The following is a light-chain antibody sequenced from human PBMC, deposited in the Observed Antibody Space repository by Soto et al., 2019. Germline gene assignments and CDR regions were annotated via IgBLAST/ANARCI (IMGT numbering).Light chain of an antibody. Sequence: NFMLTQPHSVSESPGKTVTISCTRSSGSIASNYVQWYQQRPGSAPTTVIYEDNQRPSGVPDRFSGSIDSSSNSASLTISGLMTEDEADYYCQSYDSSNYVVFGGGTKVTVL. CDR3: QSYDSSNYVV. CDR1: SGSIASNY. V-gene: IGLV6-57*04. J-gene: IGLJ2*01. CDR2: EDN.